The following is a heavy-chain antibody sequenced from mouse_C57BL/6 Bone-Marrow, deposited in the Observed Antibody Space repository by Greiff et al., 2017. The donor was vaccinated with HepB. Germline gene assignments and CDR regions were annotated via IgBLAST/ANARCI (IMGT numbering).Heavy chain of an antibody. CDR3: ARNWGLLRNYYAMDY. J-gene: IGHJ4*01. CDR2: IWSGGST. CDR1: GFSLTSYG. Sequence: QVQLKESGPGLVQLSQSLSITCTVSGFSLTSYGVHWVRQSPGKGLEWLGVIWSGGSTDYNAAFISRLSISKDNSKSQVFFKMNSLQADDTAIYFCARNWGLLRNYYAMDYWDQGTSVTVSS. V-gene: IGHV2-2*01. D-gene: IGHD2-3*01.